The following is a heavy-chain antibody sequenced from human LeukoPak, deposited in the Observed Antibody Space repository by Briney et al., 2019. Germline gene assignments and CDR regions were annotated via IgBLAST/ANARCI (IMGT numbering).Heavy chain of an antibody. CDR1: GYSFTSYW. Sequence: GESLKISCKGSGYSFTSYWIGWVRQMPGKGLEWMGIIYPGDSDTRYSLSFQGQVTISADKSISTAYLQWSSLKASDTAMYYCASSLVVPAAISGLDAFDIWGQGTMVTVSS. J-gene: IGHJ3*02. CDR2: IYPGDSDT. CDR3: ASSLVVPAAISGLDAFDI. V-gene: IGHV5-51*01. D-gene: IGHD2-2*02.